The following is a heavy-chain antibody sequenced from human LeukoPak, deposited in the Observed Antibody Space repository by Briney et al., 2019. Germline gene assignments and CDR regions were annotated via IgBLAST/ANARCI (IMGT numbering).Heavy chain of an antibody. CDR2: ISSSGSTI. J-gene: IGHJ4*02. D-gene: IGHD5-12*01. CDR1: GFTFSSYE. Sequence: GGSLRLSCAASGFTFSSYEMNWVRQAPGKGLEWVSYISSSGSTIYYADSVKGRFTISRDNAKNTLYLQMNSLRAEDTAVYYCARGYSGYFYNWGQGTLVTVSS. CDR3: ARGYSGYFYN. V-gene: IGHV3-48*03.